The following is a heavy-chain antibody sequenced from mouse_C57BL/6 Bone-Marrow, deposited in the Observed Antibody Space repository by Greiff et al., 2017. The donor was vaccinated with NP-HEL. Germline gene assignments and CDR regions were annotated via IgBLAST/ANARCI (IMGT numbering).Heavy chain of an antibody. CDR2: IYPGSGNT. Sequence: QVQLQQSGAELVRPGASVKLSCKASGYTFTDYYINWVKQRPGQGLEWIARIYPGSGNTYYNEKFKGKATLTAEKSSSTAYMQLSSLTSEDSAVYFCARSGNYEDYYAMDYWGQGTSVTVSS. D-gene: IGHD2-1*01. V-gene: IGHV1-76*01. J-gene: IGHJ4*01. CDR3: ARSGNYEDYYAMDY. CDR1: GYTFTDYY.